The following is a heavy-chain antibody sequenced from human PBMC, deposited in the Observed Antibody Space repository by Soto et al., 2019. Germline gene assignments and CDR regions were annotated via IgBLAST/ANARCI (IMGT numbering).Heavy chain of an antibody. V-gene: IGHV3-74*01. CDR2: INSDGSST. J-gene: IGHJ6*02. Sequence: LRLSCAASGFTFSSYWMHWVRQAPGKGLVWVSRINSDGSSTSYADSVKGRFTISRDNAKNTLYLQMNSLRAEDTAVYYCARDRHPLGYCCCGSCFGGMDVSGQGTTVTVS. CDR3: ARDRHPLGYCCCGSCFGGMDV. D-gene: IGHD2-15*01. CDR1: GFTFSSYW.